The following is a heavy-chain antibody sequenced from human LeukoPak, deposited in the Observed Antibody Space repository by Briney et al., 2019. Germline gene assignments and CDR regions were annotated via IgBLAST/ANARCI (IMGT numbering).Heavy chain of an antibody. V-gene: IGHV1-69*04. CDR3: ARGNYGDPNWFDP. Sequence: SVKVSCKASGDTLNNDDITWVRQAPGRGLEWMGRIVPIVEITNYAESFQGRATITADKSTNTFYMQLASLMSSDTAIYFCARGNYGDPNWFDPWGQGTLVTVSS. CDR1: GDTLNNDD. CDR2: IVPIVEIT. J-gene: IGHJ5*02. D-gene: IGHD4-17*01.